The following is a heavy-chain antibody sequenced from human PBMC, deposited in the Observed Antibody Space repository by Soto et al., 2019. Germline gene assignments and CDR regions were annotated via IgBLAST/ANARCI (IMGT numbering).Heavy chain of an antibody. Sequence: PSETLSLTCTVSGGSISSSSYYWGWIRQPPGKGLEWIGSIYYSGSTYYNPSLKSRVIISVDTSKNQFSLKLSSVTAADTAVYYCARRGSGSYSDYWGQGTLVTVPQ. CDR3: ARRGSGSYSDY. CDR1: GGSISSSSYY. CDR2: IYYSGST. J-gene: IGHJ4*02. D-gene: IGHD3-10*01. V-gene: IGHV4-39*01.